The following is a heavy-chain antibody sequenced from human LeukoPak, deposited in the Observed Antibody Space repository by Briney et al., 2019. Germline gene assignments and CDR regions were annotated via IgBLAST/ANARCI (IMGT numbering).Heavy chain of an antibody. Sequence: GGSLRLSCAASGFIFSSYAMNWVRQAPGKGLEWVSITSGDAANTIYADSVKGRFTISRDNSKNTLYLQMNSLRAEDTAVYYCAKRAPYGNCWRQAFDSWGQGTLVTVSS. CDR3: AKRAPYGNCWRQAFDS. D-gene: IGHD6-13*01. J-gene: IGHJ4*02. V-gene: IGHV3-23*01. CDR2: TSGDAANT. CDR1: GFIFSSYA.